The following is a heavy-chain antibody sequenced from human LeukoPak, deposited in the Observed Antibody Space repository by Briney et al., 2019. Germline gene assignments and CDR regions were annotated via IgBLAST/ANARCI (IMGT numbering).Heavy chain of an antibody. J-gene: IGHJ4*02. CDR3: ARAADSSGYYYTWGYYFDY. V-gene: IGHV3-11*01. Sequence: KPGGSLRLSCAASGFTFSDYYMSWIRQAPGKGLEWVSYISSSGSTIYYADSVKGRFTISRDNAKNSLYLQMNSLRAEDTAVYYCARAADSSGYYYTWGYYFDYWGQGTLVTVSS. D-gene: IGHD3-22*01. CDR2: ISSSGSTI. CDR1: GFTFSDYY.